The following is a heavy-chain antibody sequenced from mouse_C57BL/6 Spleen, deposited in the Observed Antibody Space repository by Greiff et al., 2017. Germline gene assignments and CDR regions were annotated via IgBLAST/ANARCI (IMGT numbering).Heavy chain of an antibody. CDR3: AREASYGSSYDY. CDR2: ISDGGSYT. J-gene: IGHJ2*01. Sequence: EVKLVESGGGLVKPGGSLKLSCAASGFTFSSYAMSWVRQTPEKRLEWVATISDGGSYTYYPDNVKGRFTISRDNAKNNLYLQMSHLKSEDTAMYYCAREASYGSSYDYWGQGTTLTVSS. CDR1: GFTFSSYA. V-gene: IGHV5-4*01. D-gene: IGHD1-1*01.